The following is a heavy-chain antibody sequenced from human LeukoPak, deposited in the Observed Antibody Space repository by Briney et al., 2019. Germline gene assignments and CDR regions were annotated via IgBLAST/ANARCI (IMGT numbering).Heavy chain of an antibody. CDR2: ISSSSSYI. J-gene: IGHJ4*02. V-gene: IGHV3-21*04. Sequence: GGSLRLSCAASGFTFSSYSMNWVRQAPGKGLEWVSSISSSSSYIYYADSVKGRFTISRDNAKNSLYLQMNSLRAEDTAVYYCARAEVSCSGFTCFSYWGQGTLVTVSS. D-gene: IGHD2-15*01. CDR1: GFTFSSYS. CDR3: ARAEVSCSGFTCFSY.